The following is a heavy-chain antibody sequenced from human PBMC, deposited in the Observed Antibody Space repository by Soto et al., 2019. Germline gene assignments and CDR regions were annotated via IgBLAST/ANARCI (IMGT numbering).Heavy chain of an antibody. Sequence: QVQLVQSGAEVKKPGASVKVSCKASGYTFTGYYMHWVRQAPGQGLEWMGWINPNSGGTNYAQKFQGRVTMTRDTSISTAYMELSRLRSDDTAVYYCGGFEAARNYYYYGMDVWGQGTTVTVSS. CDR1: GYTFTGYY. D-gene: IGHD6-6*01. V-gene: IGHV1-2*02. J-gene: IGHJ6*02. CDR3: GGFEAARNYYYYGMDV. CDR2: INPNSGGT.